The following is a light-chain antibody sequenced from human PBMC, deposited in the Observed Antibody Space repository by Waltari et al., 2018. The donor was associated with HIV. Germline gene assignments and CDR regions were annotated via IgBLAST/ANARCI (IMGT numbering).Light chain of an antibody. Sequence: SALTXPASVSGSPGQSXTIXCTXTSSDAESYNLISWYQQHPGKAPKLMIXEVSKRPSGVSNRXXGSKSGNTASLTISGLQAEDEADYYCCSYAGSSTWVFGGGTKLTVL. CDR1: SSDAESYNL. V-gene: IGLV2-23*02. J-gene: IGLJ3*02. CDR2: EVS. CDR3: CSYAGSSTWV.